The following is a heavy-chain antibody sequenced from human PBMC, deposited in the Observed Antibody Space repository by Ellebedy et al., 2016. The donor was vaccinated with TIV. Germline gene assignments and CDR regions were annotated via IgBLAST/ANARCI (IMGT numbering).Heavy chain of an antibody. J-gene: IGHJ6*02. CDR3: ARDPRTPSYYGSGSYYYIPCGMDV. CDR1: GFTFSSYG. Sequence: PGGSLRLSCAASGFTFSSYGMHWVRQAPGKGLEWVAVISYDGSNKYYADSVKGRFTISRDNSKNTLYLQMNSLRAEDTAVYYCARDPRTPSYYGSGSYYYIPCGMDVWGQGTTVTVSS. D-gene: IGHD3-10*01. V-gene: IGHV3-30*03. CDR2: ISYDGSNK.